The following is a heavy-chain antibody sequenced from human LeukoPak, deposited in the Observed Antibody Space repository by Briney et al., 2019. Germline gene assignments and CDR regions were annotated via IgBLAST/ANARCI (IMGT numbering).Heavy chain of an antibody. Sequence: PGGSLRLSCAASGFTFSDYYMSWIRQAPGKGLEWVSYISSSGSTIYYADSVKGRFAISRDNAKNSLYLQMNSLRAEDTAVYYCARDRSGCHKPIDYWGQGTLVTVSS. CDR1: GFTFSDYY. D-gene: IGHD1-26*01. CDR3: ARDRSGCHKPIDY. CDR2: ISSSGSTI. V-gene: IGHV3-11*01. J-gene: IGHJ4*02.